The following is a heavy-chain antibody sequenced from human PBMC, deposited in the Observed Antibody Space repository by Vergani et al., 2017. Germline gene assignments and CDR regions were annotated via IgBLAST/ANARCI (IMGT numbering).Heavy chain of an antibody. D-gene: IGHD2-15*01. CDR1: GCSISSGDYY. CDR3: ARWGIYCSGDSCYSYGMDV. J-gene: IGHJ6*02. V-gene: IGHV4-30-4*08. CDR2: IYYSGST. Sequence: QVQLQESGPGLVKPSQTLSLTCTVSGCSISSGDYYWSWIRQPPGKGLEWIGYIYYSGSTYYNPSLKSRVTISVDTSKNQFSLKLSSVTAADTALYYCARWGIYCSGDSCYSYGMDVWGQGTTVTVSS.